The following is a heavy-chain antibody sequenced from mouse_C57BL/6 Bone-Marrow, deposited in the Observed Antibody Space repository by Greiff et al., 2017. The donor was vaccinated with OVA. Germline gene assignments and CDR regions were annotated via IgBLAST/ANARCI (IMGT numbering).Heavy chain of an antibody. V-gene: IGHV5-17*01. Sequence: EVNLVESGGGLVKPGGSLKLSCAASGFTFSVYGMHWVRQAPEKGLEWVAYISSGSSTIYYADTVKGRFTISRDNAKNTLFLQMTSLRSEDTAMYYCAREGPYYGYFDVWGTGTTVTVSS. CDR2: ISSGSSTI. D-gene: IGHD2-10*01. CDR1: GFTFSVYG. CDR3: AREGPYYGYFDV. J-gene: IGHJ1*03.